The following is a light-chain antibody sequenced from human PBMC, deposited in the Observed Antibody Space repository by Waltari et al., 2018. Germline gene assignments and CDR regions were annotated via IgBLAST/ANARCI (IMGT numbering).Light chain of an antibody. CDR1: QSVGSK. J-gene: IGKJ1*01. V-gene: IGKV3-15*01. Sequence: EIVMPHSPATLSVSPGERATLSCRASQSVGSKLAWYQQKPGQAPRLLIYGASTRATGIPARFSGSGSGTEFTLTISSLQSEDFAVYYCHQYNNWPRTFGQGTKVEIK. CDR2: GAS. CDR3: HQYNNWPRT.